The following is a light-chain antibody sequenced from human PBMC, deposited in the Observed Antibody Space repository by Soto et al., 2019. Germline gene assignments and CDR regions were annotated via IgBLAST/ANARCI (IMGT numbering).Light chain of an antibody. Sequence: QSVLTQPASVSGSPGQSITISCTGTSSDVGGYNYVSWYQQQPGKAPKFMIYDVTNRPSGVSNRFSGSKSGNTASLTISGLQAEDEADYYCCSYTTNTTRQLVFGPGTKVTV. CDR2: DVT. J-gene: IGLJ1*01. CDR1: SSDVGGYNY. CDR3: CSYTTNTTRQLV. V-gene: IGLV2-14*01.